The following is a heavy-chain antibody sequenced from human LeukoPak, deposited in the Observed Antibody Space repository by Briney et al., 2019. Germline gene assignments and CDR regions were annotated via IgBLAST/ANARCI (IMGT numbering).Heavy chain of an antibody. D-gene: IGHD3-16*02. Sequence: SETLSLTCTVSGGSISSYYWSWIRQPPGKGLEWIGYIYYSGSTNYNPSLKSRVTISVDTSKNQFSLKLSSVTAADTAVYYCARGAPGASPYYDYVWGSYRYTTGQFDYWGQGTLVTVSS. J-gene: IGHJ4*02. CDR2: IYYSGST. V-gene: IGHV4-59*12. CDR1: GGSISSYY. CDR3: ARGAPGASPYYDYVWGSYRYTTGQFDY.